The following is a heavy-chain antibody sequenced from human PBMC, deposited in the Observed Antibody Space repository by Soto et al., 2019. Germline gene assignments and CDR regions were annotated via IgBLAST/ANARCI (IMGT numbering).Heavy chain of an antibody. CDR1: GLTFSSYS. V-gene: IGHV3-48*01. CDR2: ISSSSSTI. CDR3: ARHPERIAEIGWFDP. J-gene: IGHJ5*02. Sequence: EVQLVESGGGLVKPGGSLRLSCAASGLTFSSYSMNWVRQAPGKGLEWVSYISSSSSTIYYADSVKGRFTISRDNAKNSLYLQMNSRRAEDTAVYYCARHPERIAEIGWFDPWGQGTLVTVSS. D-gene: IGHD6-13*01.